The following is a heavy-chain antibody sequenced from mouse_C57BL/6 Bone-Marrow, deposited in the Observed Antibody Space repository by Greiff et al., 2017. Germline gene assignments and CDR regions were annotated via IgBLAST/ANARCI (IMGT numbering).Heavy chain of an antibody. J-gene: IGHJ2*01. CDR3: ARLRFDY. Sequence: EVQLVESGRDLVKPGGSLKLSCAASGYSFTSYGMSWVRQTPDKRLEWVATISSGGGNTYYQDSVKGRFTITRDKDKNTLYLQMNSLKSKDTARYYCARLRFDYWGQGTTLTVSS. D-gene: IGHD1-1*01. CDR1: GYSFTSYG. CDR2: ISSGGGNT. V-gene: IGHV5-6*01.